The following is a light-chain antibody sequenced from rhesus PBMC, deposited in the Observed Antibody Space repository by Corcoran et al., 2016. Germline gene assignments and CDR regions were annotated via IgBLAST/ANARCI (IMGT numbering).Light chain of an antibody. CDR1: QGISSW. Sequence: DIQMTQSPSSLSASVGDTVTITCRASQGISSWLAWFQQKPGKALKLLIYKASSLQSGVPSRFTGMGSGTDFALTISSLQSEDFATYYCQQYSSRPITVGPGTKLDIK. CDR2: KAS. V-gene: IGKV1-22*01. J-gene: IGKJ3*01. CDR3: QQYSSRPIT.